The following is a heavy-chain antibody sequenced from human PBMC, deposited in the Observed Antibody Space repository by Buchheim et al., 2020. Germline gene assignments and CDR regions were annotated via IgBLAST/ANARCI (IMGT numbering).Heavy chain of an antibody. D-gene: IGHD4-17*01. J-gene: IGHJ4*02. CDR1: GFTFSSYE. Sequence: EVQLVKSGGGLVQPGGSLRLSCAASGFTFSSYEMNWVRQAPGKGLEWVSYISSSATTIYYADSVKGRFTISRDDAKNSLYLQMNSLRAEDTAIYNCAREGGDRAYFDYWGQGTL. CDR3: AREGGDRAYFDY. V-gene: IGHV3-48*03. CDR2: ISSSATTI.